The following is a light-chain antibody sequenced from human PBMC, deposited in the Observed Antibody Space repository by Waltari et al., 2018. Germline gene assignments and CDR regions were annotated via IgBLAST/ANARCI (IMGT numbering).Light chain of an antibody. J-gene: IGLJ3*02. CDR3: SSYTSSSTWV. CDR2: DVS. V-gene: IGLV2-14*03. Sequence: QSALTQPASVSGSPGQSITIPCTGTSRDVGGSNYVPWYQQHPGKAPKLMIYDVSNRPSGVSNRFSGYKSDNTASLTISGLQAEDEADYYCSSYTSSSTWVFGGGTKLTVL. CDR1: SRDVGGSNY.